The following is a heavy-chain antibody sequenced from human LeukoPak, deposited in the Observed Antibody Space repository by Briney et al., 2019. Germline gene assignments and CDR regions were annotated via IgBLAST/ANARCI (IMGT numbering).Heavy chain of an antibody. J-gene: IGHJ4*02. D-gene: IGHD3-3*01. CDR3: ARGVIGTDFWSPGGY. CDR1: GYTFTSYY. V-gene: IGHV1-46*01. Sequence: ASVKVSCKASGYTFTSYYMHWVRQAPGQGLEWMGIINPSGGSTSYAQKFQGRVTMARDTSTSTVYMELSSLRSEDTAVYYCARGVIGTDFWSPGGYWGQGTLVTVSS. CDR2: INPSGGST.